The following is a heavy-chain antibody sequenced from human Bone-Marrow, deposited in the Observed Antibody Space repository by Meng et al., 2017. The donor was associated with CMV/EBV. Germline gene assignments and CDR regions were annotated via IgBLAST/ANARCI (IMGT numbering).Heavy chain of an antibody. CDR2: IIPIFGTA. CDR3: ASWAGNTFDY. D-gene: IGHD2/OR15-2a*01. Sequence: QVGLVQAGGGVKKLGSSLTVSCKASGGHFSSYAISWVRQAPGQGLEWMGGIIPIFGTANYAQKFQGRVTITADESTSTAYMELSSLRSEDTAVYYCASWAGNTFDYWGQGTLVTVSS. J-gene: IGHJ4*02. V-gene: IGHV1-69*12. CDR1: GGHFSSYA.